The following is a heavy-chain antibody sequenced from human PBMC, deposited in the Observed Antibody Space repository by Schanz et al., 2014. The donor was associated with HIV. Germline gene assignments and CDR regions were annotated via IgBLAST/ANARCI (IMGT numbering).Heavy chain of an antibody. D-gene: IGHD1-26*01. CDR2: ISYDGNNK. CDR1: GFIFSTYA. Sequence: EQLVESGGDLVQPGGSLKLSCAASGFIFSTYAMHWVRQAPGKGLEWVAVISYDGNNKKYADSVKGRFTISRDISKNTLYLQMYSLRAEDTAVYYCAKDGSWEAFDAFDIWGQGTMVTVSS. J-gene: IGHJ3*02. CDR3: AKDGSWEAFDAFDI. V-gene: IGHV3-30*18.